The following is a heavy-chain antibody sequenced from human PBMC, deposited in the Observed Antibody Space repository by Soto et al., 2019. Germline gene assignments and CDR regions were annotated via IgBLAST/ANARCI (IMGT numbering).Heavy chain of an antibody. J-gene: IGHJ4*02. V-gene: IGHV4-31*03. D-gene: IGHD3-22*01. CDR2: IYYSGST. CDR3: AIDRCYYDSSGLFDY. Sequence: QVQLQESGPGLVKPSQTLSLTCTVSGGSISSGGYYWSWIRQHPGKGLEWIGYIYYSGSTYYNPSLKSRVTISVDPSKTQLSLKLSSVTAADTAVYYCAIDRCYYDSSGLFDYWGQGTLVTVSS. CDR1: GGSISSGGYY.